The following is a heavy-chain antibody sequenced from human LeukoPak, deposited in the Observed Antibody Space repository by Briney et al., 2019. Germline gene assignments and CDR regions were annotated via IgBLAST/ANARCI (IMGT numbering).Heavy chain of an antibody. CDR3: VKGPNYYGSGRFDF. CDR2: ISYDGSDK. D-gene: IGHD3-10*01. V-gene: IGHV3-30*18. Sequence: GRSLRLSCTVSGFTFSTYAMHWVRQAPGKGLEWVAVISYDGSDKYYADSVEGRFDISRDNSKNTLYLQMNSLRTEDTAVYHCVKGPNYYGSGRFDFWGQGTLVTVSS. CDR1: GFTFSTYA. J-gene: IGHJ4*02.